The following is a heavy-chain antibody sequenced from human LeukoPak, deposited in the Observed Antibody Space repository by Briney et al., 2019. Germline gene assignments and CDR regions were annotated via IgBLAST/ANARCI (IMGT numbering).Heavy chain of an antibody. D-gene: IGHD1-26*01. J-gene: IGHJ4*02. V-gene: IGHV4-61*08. CDR2: IYYSGST. Sequence: PSQTLSLTCTVSGGSISSGGYYWSWIRQHPGKGLEWIGYIYYSGSTNYNPSLKSRVTISVDTSKNQFSLKLSSVTAADTAVYYCARRSRAGGSYYYYFDYWGQGTLVTVSS. CDR1: GGSISSGGYY. CDR3: ARRSRAGGSYYYYFDY.